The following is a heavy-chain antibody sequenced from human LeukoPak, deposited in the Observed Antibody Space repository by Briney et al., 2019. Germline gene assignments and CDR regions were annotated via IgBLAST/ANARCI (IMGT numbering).Heavy chain of an antibody. Sequence: SETLSLTCAVHGGSFSGYYWSWIRRPPGKGLEWIGEINHSGSINYNPSLKSRVTISVDTSKNQFSLKLSSVTAADTAVYYCARAQRGRRGYSTFDYWGQGTLVTVSS. CDR1: GGSFSGYY. CDR2: INHSGSI. CDR3: ARAQRGRRGYSTFDY. V-gene: IGHV4-34*01. J-gene: IGHJ4*02. D-gene: IGHD5-18*01.